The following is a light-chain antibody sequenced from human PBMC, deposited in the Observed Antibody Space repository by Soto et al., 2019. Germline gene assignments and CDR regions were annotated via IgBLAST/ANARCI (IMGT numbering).Light chain of an antibody. CDR2: DAS. J-gene: IGKJ4*01. Sequence: EVVMTQSPATLSVSPGERATLSCGASESVSRNLAWYQQKPGQAPRLLIYDASTRATGIPDRFSGGGSGTEFTLTISSLQSEDFVVYYCQQRSNWLTFGGGTKVDIK. CDR3: QQRSNWLT. CDR1: ESVSRN. V-gene: IGKV3-15*01.